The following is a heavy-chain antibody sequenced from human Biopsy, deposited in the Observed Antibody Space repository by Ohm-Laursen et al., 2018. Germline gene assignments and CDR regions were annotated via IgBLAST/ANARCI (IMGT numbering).Heavy chain of an antibody. CDR3: AADINVWNVNY. CDR2: FAPENGKT. D-gene: IGHD1-1*01. Sequence: ASVKVSCKVSGYAVTEFSMHWVRQAPGKGLEWMGGFAPENGKTVYAQNFQARVSLTEDKSTDTAYMELRSLRSEDTAVYYCAADINVWNVNYWGQGTQVTVSS. V-gene: IGHV1-24*01. CDR1: GYAVTEFS. J-gene: IGHJ4*02.